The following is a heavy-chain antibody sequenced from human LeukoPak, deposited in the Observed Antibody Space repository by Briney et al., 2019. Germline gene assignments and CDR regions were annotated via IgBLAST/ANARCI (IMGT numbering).Heavy chain of an antibody. Sequence: ASVKVSCKASGLTFKNYGFSWVRQAPGQGLQWMGWISADNGSTKYAQNLQGRVIMTTDRSTGTAYVELTSLRSDDTAVYYCARDRRGYSAYDGEGFDYWGQGTLVTVSS. V-gene: IGHV1-18*04. J-gene: IGHJ4*02. CDR1: GLTFKNYG. D-gene: IGHD5-12*01. CDR2: ISADNGST. CDR3: ARDRRGYSAYDGEGFDY.